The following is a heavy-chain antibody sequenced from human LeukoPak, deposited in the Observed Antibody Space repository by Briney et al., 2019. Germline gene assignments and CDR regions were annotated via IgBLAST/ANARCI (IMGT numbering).Heavy chain of an antibody. V-gene: IGHV3-7*01. CDR2: INRDGSQI. CDR3: ARGGLTAGFDY. J-gene: IGHJ4*02. CDR1: GFTLSISW. Sequence: GGSLRLSCAVSGFTLSISWMTWVRQAPGKGLEWVTNINRDGSQIDYLDSVKGRFTISRDSANNALYLQMNSLRAEDTAVYYCARGGLTAGFDYWGQGTLVTVSS.